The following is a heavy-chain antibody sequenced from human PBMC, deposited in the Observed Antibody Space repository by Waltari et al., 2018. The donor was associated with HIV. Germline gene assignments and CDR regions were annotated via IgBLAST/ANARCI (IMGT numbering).Heavy chain of an antibody. J-gene: IGHJ1*01. Sequence: EVNLVESGGGRVEPGGSLRLSCVASGLKFGQFSMNWVRQSPGRGLEWVASIERDNQESFYAESVKCRFTISRDNSEDSLFLHMDALKVEDTATYFCVRDHPVYVPIDHWGQGTLVTV. V-gene: IGHV3-21*04. CDR3: VRDHPVYVPIDH. CDR1: GLKFGQFS. CDR2: IERDNQES. D-gene: IGHD3-16*01.